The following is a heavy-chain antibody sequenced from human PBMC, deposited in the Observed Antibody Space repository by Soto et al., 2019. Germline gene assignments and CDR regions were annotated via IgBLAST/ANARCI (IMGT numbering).Heavy chain of an antibody. J-gene: IGHJ6*02. Sequence: SETLSLTCTVSGGSVSSNAFYWSWIRQPPGKGLEWIGFIYYSGYTSYNPSLKGRVTISVDTSKNQFSLKLSSVTAADTAVYYCARADSMVRGVIITDYYGMDVWGQGTTVTVSS. V-gene: IGHV4-30-4*01. CDR3: ARADSMVRGVIITDYYGMDV. D-gene: IGHD3-10*01. CDR2: IYYSGYT. CDR1: GGSVSSNAFY.